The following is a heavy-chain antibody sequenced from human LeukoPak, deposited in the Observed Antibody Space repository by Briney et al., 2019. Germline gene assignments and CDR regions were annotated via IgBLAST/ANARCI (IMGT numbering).Heavy chain of an antibody. CDR2: INPNSGGT. D-gene: IGHD3-22*01. J-gene: IGHJ6*03. CDR3: ARGGLPHHYYYMHV. CDR1: GYTFTGNF. Sequence: ASVKVSCKASGYTFTGNFMHWVRQAPGQGLEWMGWINPNSGGTNYAQKFRGRVTMTRDTSISTAYMELSRLRSDDSAVYYCARGGLPHHYYYMHVWGKGTTVTVSS. V-gene: IGHV1-2*02.